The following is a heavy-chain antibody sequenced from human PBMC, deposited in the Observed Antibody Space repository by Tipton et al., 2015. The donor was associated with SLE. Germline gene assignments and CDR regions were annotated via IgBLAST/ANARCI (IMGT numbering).Heavy chain of an antibody. Sequence: SLRLSCAASGFTFSSYGMHWVRQAPGKGLEWVAFIRYDGSNKYYADSVKGRFTISRDNSKNTLYLQMNSLRAEDTAVYYCAKGAIAALPTQFDYWGQGTLVTVSS. CDR3: AKGAIAALPTQFDY. CDR2: IRYDGSNK. J-gene: IGHJ4*02. D-gene: IGHD6-6*01. V-gene: IGHV3-30*02. CDR1: GFTFSSYG.